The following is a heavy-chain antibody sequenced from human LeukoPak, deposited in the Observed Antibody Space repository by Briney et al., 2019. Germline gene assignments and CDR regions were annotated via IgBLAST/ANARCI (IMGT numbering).Heavy chain of an antibody. V-gene: IGHV3-72*01. Sequence: GGSRRLSCAASGFTFSSYNMNWVRQAPGKGLEWVGRIRKKGNSYTTEYAASVRGRFTISRDDSKNSVYLQMNSLKTEETAVYYCAREAAAGTGRDYWGEGTLVTVSS. J-gene: IGHJ4*02. CDR3: AREAAAGTGRDY. CDR2: IRKKGNSYTT. D-gene: IGHD6-13*01. CDR1: GFTFSSYN.